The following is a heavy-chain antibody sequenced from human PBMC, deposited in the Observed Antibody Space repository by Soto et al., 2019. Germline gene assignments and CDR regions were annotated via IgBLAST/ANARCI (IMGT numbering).Heavy chain of an antibody. J-gene: IGHJ6*02. CDR2: INRDGSSR. Sequence: GGSLRLSCAASGFTFSSYWMHWVRQAPGKGLVWVSRINRDGSSRSYADSVKGRFTISRDNAKNTLYLQMNSLRAEDTAVYYCARADSGYAHGSYYYGMDVWGPGTSVTASS. V-gene: IGHV3-74*01. D-gene: IGHD5-12*01. CDR3: ARADSGYAHGSYYYGMDV. CDR1: GFTFSSYW.